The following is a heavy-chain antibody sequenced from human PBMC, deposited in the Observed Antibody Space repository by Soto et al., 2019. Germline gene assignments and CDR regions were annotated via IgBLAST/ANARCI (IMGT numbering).Heavy chain of an antibody. CDR2: IYPGESDT. D-gene: IGHD5-18*01. J-gene: IGHJ4*02. CDR3: ARPRPGDTAMVGFDY. Sequence: GESLKISCKGSGYSFTSYWIGWVRQMPGKGLEWMGIIYPGESDTRYSPAFQGPVTISADKSFSPAYLQWSSLKASDTAMYYCARPRPGDTAMVGFDYWGQGTLVTVSS. CDR1: GYSFTSYW. V-gene: IGHV5-51*01.